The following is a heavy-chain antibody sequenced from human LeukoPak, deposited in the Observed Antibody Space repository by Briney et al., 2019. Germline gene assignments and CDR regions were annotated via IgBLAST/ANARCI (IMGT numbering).Heavy chain of an antibody. Sequence: RGSLRLSCLTSGFTLSTNAMSWVRQAPGKGLEWISGISGSGASTYYADSVKGRFTISRDDSRNTLYLQMNSLRGDGTAVYYCAKDVGKWESLHFFDYWGQGTLVTVSS. CDR1: GFTLSTNA. D-gene: IGHD1-26*01. V-gene: IGHV3-23*01. CDR2: ISGSGAST. CDR3: AKDVGKWESLHFFDY. J-gene: IGHJ4*02.